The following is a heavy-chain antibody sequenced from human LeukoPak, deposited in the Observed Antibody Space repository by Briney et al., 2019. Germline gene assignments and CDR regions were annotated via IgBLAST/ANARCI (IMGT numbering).Heavy chain of an antibody. CDR1: GYTFTGYY. CDR2: INPNSGGT. D-gene: IGHD2-2*01. Sequence: ASVKVPCKASGYTFTGYYIHWVRQAPGQGLEWMGWINPNSGGTNYAQKFQGRVTMTRDTSISTAYMELSRLRSDDTAVYYCARDPRYCSSTSCYLRTCFYYMDVWGKGTTVTVSS. CDR3: ARDPRYCSSTSCYLRTCFYYMDV. J-gene: IGHJ6*03. V-gene: IGHV1-2*02.